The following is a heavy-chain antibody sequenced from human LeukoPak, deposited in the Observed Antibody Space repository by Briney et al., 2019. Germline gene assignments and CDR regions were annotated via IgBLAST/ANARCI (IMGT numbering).Heavy chain of an antibody. CDR2: IYRGGRA. D-gene: IGHD3-16*01. J-gene: IGHJ4*02. Sequence: GGSLRLSCAASGFTASSSYMSWVRQAPGKGLECVSVIYRGGRAYYADSVKGRFTISRDNSRNTLYLQMNSLRAEDTAVYYCANLNAPYWGNFDYWGQGTLVTVSS. CDR3: ANLNAPYWGNFDY. CDR1: GFTASSSY. V-gene: IGHV3-53*01.